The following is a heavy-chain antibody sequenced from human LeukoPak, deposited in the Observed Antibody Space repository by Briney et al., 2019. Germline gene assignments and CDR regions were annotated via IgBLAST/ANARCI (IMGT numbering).Heavy chain of an antibody. Sequence: GGSLRLSCAASGFTFSNYGMHWVRQAPGKGLEWVAVISYDGSNKYYADSVKGRFTISRDNSKNTLYLQMNSLRAEDTAVYYCAKNTADGWYSYFDYWGQGTLVTVSS. CDR3: AKNTADGWYSYFDY. CDR2: ISYDGSNK. CDR1: GFTFSNYG. V-gene: IGHV3-30*18. J-gene: IGHJ4*02. D-gene: IGHD6-19*01.